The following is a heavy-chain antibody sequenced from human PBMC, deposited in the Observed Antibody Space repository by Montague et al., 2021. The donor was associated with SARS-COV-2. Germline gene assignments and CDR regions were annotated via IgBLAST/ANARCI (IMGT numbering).Heavy chain of an antibody. J-gene: IGHJ3*02. V-gene: IGHV6-1*01. CDR3: ASSGITLTGLDAFDI. CDR2: TYHKSKWDS. D-gene: IGHD3-9*01. CDR1: GDSVSSQSLA. Sequence: CAISGDSVSSQSLAWNWIRHSPSTGLEWVGRTYHKSKWDSDYAEXVKRRLVITPDTSKNQVSLQLNSVIPEDTAVYFCASSGITLTGLDAFDIWGQGTMVTVSS.